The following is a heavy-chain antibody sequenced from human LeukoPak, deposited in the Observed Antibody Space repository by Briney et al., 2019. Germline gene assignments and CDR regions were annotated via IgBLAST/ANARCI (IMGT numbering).Heavy chain of an antibody. CDR2: IYTSGST. J-gene: IGHJ3*02. CDR1: GGSISSGSYY. D-gene: IGHD2-2*01. V-gene: IGHV4-61*02. Sequence: PSETLSLTCTVSGGSISSGSYYWSWIRQPAGKGLEWIGRIYTSGSTNYNPSLKSRVTISVDTSKNQFSLKLSSVTAADTAVYCCARDWRYCSSTSCQTHDAFDIWGQGTMVTVSS. CDR3: ARDWRYCSSTSCQTHDAFDI.